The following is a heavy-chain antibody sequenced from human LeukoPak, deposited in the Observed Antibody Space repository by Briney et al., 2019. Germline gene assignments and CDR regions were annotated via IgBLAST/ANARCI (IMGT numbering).Heavy chain of an antibody. D-gene: IGHD2-2*01. V-gene: IGHV5-51*01. CDR1: GSIFTSYW. CDR2: IYPGDSDT. J-gene: IGHJ3*01. Sequence: PGEALEISCEGSGSIFTSYWIGRVRQLPGKGLEWMGIIYPGDSDTRYSTSFQGQVTISDDKSIRTAYLQWSSLKASDTAMYYCARPVEPDSIGAFDVWGQGTMVTVSS. CDR3: ARPVEPDSIGAFDV.